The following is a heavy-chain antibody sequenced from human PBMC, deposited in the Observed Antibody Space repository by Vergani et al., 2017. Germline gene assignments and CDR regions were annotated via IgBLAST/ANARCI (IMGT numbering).Heavy chain of an antibody. CDR3: AREEGYGSGSTPLDY. D-gene: IGHD3-10*01. CDR2: IWYDGSNK. Sequence: VQLVETGGGLIQPGGSLRLSCAASGFTFSSYAMSWVRQAPGKGLEWVAVIWYDGSNKYYADSVKGRFTISRDNSKNTLYLQMNSLRAEDTAVYYCAREEGYGSGSTPLDYWGQGTLVTVSS. J-gene: IGHJ4*02. CDR1: GFTFSSYA. V-gene: IGHV3-33*08.